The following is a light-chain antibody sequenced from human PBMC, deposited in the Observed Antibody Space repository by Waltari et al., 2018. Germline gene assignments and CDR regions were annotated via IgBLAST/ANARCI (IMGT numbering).Light chain of an antibody. V-gene: IGKV3-15*01. Sequence: VMTQSPVTLSASPGESVPLPCRASQTLGRKLAWYQQTPRQAPRLLVYDASSRATGIPARFSGSGSGTNFTLTISGLQSEDFVLYYCQQTSDMSPRTFGPGTTVDV. CDR2: DAS. CDR1: QTLGRK. CDR3: QQTSDMSPRT. J-gene: IGKJ3*01.